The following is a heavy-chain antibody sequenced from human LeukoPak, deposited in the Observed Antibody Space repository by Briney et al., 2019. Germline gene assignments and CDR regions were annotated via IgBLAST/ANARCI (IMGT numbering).Heavy chain of an antibody. V-gene: IGHV6-1*01. D-gene: IGHD1/OR15-1a*01. Sequence: SQTLSLTCAISGDSVSSNTAAWNWIRQSPSRGLEWLGRIYYRSQYYTDYAVSVKSRITINPDTSKNQLSLQLNSVTPDDTAVYYCARMEQWPPNGWFDPWGQGTLVTVSS. J-gene: IGHJ5*02. CDR2: IYYRSQYYT. CDR3: ARMEQWPPNGWFDP. CDR1: GDSVSSNTAA.